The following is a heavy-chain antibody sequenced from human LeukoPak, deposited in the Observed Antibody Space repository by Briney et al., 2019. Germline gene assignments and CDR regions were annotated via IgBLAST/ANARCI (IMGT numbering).Heavy chain of an antibody. J-gene: IGHJ4*02. V-gene: IGHV3-7*01. CDR2: IKPDGSEK. CDR3: ARELSWSGRDY. CDR1: GFTFSVHR. Sequence: GGSLRLSCAASGFTFSVHRMSWVRQAPGKGLEWVANIKPDGSEKNYADSVKGRFTISIDNAKNSLYLQMNSLRVEDTAVYWCARELSWSGRDYWGQGTLVTVSS. D-gene: IGHD3-3*01.